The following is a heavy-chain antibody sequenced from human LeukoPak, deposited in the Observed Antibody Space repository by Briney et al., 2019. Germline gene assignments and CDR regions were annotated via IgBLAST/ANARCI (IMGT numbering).Heavy chain of an antibody. CDR2: IYFSGTT. V-gene: IGHV4-39*01. Sequence: SETLSLTCTVSGGSIISTSYYWGWIRQPPGTGLEWIGSIYFSGTTYYNPSLTSRVAISVNTSKHQFSLTLNSLTAADTAIYYCARHRRESLRNFDYWGQGTLVTVSS. J-gene: IGHJ4*02. CDR1: GGSIISTSYY. D-gene: IGHD3-10*01. CDR3: ARHRRESLRNFDY.